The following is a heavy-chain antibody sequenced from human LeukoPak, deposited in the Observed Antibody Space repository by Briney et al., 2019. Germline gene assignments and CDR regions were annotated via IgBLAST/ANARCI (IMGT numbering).Heavy chain of an antibody. V-gene: IGHV3-23*01. CDR3: AKSLRGLIMKYFDL. Sequence: PGGSLRLSCAASGFTFSSYAMSWVRQAPGKGLEWVATISGSGGSTYNADSVKGRFTISRDNSKNTLYLQMNSLRAEDTAVYYCAKSLRGLIMKYFDLRGRGALVIVSS. CDR2: ISGSGGST. J-gene: IGHJ2*01. CDR1: GFTFSSYA. D-gene: IGHD3-10*01.